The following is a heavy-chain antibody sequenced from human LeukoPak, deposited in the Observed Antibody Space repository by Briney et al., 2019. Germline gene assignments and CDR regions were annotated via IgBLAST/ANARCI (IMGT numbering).Heavy chain of an antibody. Sequence: PSETLSLTCAVYGGSFSGYYWSWIRQPPGKGLEWIGEINHSGSTNYNPSLKSRVTISVDTSKNQFSLKLSSVTVADTAVYYCARGSRDSSSWYDYWGQGTLVTVSS. CDR1: GGSFSGYY. D-gene: IGHD6-13*01. CDR3: ARGSRDSSSWYDY. V-gene: IGHV4-34*01. J-gene: IGHJ4*02. CDR2: INHSGST.